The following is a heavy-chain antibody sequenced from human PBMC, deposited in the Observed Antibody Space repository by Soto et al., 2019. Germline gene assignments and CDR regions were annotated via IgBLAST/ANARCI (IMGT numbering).Heavy chain of an antibody. CDR2: IIPIFGTA. Sequence: QVQLVQSGAEVKKPGSSVKVSCKASGGTFSSYAISWVRQAPGQGLEWMGGIIPIFGTANYAQKFQGRVTITADESTSTAYMGLSSLRSEDTAVYYCARVPLWFGEFHNWFDPWGQGTLVTVSS. J-gene: IGHJ5*02. V-gene: IGHV1-69*01. CDR1: GGTFSSYA. D-gene: IGHD3-10*01. CDR3: ARVPLWFGEFHNWFDP.